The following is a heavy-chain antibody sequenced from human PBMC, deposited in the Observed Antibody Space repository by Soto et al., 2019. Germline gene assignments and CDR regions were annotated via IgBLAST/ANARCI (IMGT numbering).Heavy chain of an antibody. CDR3: ERHRARKWFDP. CDR2: IYYSGST. D-gene: IGHD6-6*01. V-gene: IGHV4-39*01. J-gene: IGHJ5*02. CDR1: GGSISSSRYY. Sequence: XETLSLRGIVSGGSISSSRYYWGWIRQPPGKGLEWIGSIYYSGSTYYNPSLKSRVTISVDTSKNQFSLKLSSVTAADTAVFYCERHRARKWFDPWGQGTLVTVSS.